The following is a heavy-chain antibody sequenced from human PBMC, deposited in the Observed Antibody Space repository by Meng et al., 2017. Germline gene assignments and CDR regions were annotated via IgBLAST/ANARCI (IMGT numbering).Heavy chain of an antibody. CDR3: ARDYGDYAWIAKRWFDP. Sequence: HVSLVQSGGEVQNTCSSVKVSCKASGGNFSSYAISWVRQAPGQGLEWMGGIIPIFGTANYAQKFQGRVTITADESTSTAYMELSSLRSEDTAVYYCARDYGDYAWIAKRWFDPWGQGTLVTVSS. J-gene: IGHJ5*02. CDR1: GGNFSSYA. V-gene: IGHV1-69*01. CDR2: IIPIFGTA. D-gene: IGHD4-17*01.